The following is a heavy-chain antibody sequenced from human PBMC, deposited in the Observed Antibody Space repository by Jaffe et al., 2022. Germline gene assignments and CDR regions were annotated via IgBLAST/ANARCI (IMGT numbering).Heavy chain of an antibody. Sequence: QVQLVESGGGVVQPGGSLRLSCAASGFTFSSYGMHWVRQAPGKGLEWVAFIRYDGSNKYYADSVKGRFTISRDNSKNTLYLQMNSLRAEDTAVYYCAKDPRYCSGGSCYQGRYYMDVWGKGTTVTVSS. V-gene: IGHV3-30*02. CDR2: IRYDGSNK. CDR1: GFTFSSYG. J-gene: IGHJ6*03. CDR3: AKDPRYCSGGSCYQGRYYMDV. D-gene: IGHD2-15*01.